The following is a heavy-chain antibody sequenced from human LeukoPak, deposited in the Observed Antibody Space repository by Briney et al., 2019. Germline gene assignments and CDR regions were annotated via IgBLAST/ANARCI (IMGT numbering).Heavy chain of an antibody. V-gene: IGHV3-48*01. CDR2: ITGSSSTV. J-gene: IGHJ4*02. D-gene: IGHD6-19*01. CDR3: AREPTYTNSWYTTCDY. CDR1: RFTFSNYN. Sequence: PGGSLSLSCAASRFTFSNYNMHWLRQAPGKGLEWISYITGSSSTVYYADSVKGRFTISRDNAKSSLYLQMSSLRAEDTAVYYCAREPTYTNSWYTTCDYWGQGTLVTVSS.